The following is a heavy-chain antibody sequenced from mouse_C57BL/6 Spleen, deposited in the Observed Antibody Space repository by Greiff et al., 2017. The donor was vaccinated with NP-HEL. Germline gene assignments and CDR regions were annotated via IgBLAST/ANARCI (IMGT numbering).Heavy chain of an antibody. CDR3: ARDYYGSSLVAY. D-gene: IGHD1-1*01. CDR2: ISYDGSN. CDR1: GYSITSGYY. V-gene: IGHV3-6*01. J-gene: IGHJ3*01. Sequence: EVKLVESGPGLVKPSQSLSLTCSVTGYSITSGYYWNWLRQFPGNKLEWMGYISYDGSNNYNPSLKNRISITRDTSKNQFFLKLNSVTTEDTATYYCARDYYGSSLVAYWGQGTLVTVSA.